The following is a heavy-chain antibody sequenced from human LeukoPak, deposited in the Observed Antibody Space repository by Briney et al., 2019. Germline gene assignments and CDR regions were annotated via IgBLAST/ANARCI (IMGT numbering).Heavy chain of an antibody. CDR3: ARVRRLELPPGNFYYYMDV. CDR1: GGSISSYY. J-gene: IGHJ6*03. D-gene: IGHD1-7*01. Sequence: SETLSLTCTVSGGSISSYYWSWIRQPPGKGLEWIGYIYYSGSTNYNPSLKSRVTISVDTSKNQFSLKLSSVTAADTAVYYCARVRRLELPPGNFYYYMDVRGKGATVTASS. CDR2: IYYSGST. V-gene: IGHV4-59*01.